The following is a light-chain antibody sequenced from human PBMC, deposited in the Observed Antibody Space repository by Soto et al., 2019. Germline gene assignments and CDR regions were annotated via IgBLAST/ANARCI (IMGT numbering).Light chain of an antibody. CDR1: QGINNW. V-gene: IGKV1-12*01. CDR3: QQTNAFLPLT. Sequence: DIQMTQSPSSVSASVGDRVTITCRASQGINNWLAWYQQQPGKAPKLLISAASTLQSGVPSRFGGGGSGTRLTLIISSLQPEDFAPYYCQQTNAFLPLTFGGGTKV. CDR2: AAS. J-gene: IGKJ4*01.